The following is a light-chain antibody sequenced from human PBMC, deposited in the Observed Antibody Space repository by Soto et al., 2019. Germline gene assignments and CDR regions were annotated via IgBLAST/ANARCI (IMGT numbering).Light chain of an antibody. CDR3: SSYSDSDTKV. CDR1: SSDVGGYTF. J-gene: IGLJ1*01. V-gene: IGLV2-14*01. Sequence: QSVLTQPASVSGSPGQSITISCTGTSSDVGGYTFVSWYQQHPDKAPKLMIYAVSNRPSGVSNRFSGSKSGNTASLTISGLQAEDEADYYCSSYSDSDTKVFGTGTKVTVL. CDR2: AVS.